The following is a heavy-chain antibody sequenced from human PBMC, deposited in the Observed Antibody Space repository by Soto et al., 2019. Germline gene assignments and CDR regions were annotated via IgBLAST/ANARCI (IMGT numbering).Heavy chain of an antibody. J-gene: IGHJ6*02. CDR1: GFTFSSDA. CDR2: ISYDGSNK. CDR3: ARRYGSGSYFLYYYYYGMDD. D-gene: IGHD3-10*01. V-gene: IGHV3-30-3*01. Sequence: PGGSMRLSCAASGFTFSSDAVHWVRPAPGKGMEWVAVISYDGSNKYYADSVKGRFTISRDNSKNTLYLQMNSLRAEDTAVYYCARRYGSGSYFLYYYYYGMDDWGQGTTVTVSS.